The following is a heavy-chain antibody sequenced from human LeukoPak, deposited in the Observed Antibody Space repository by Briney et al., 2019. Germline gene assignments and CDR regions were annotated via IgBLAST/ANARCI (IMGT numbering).Heavy chain of an antibody. CDR2: IGTSGDRT. Sequence: GGSLRLSCSASGFTFSSSAMSWVRQAPGKGLEWVSAIGTSGDRTFYADSVKGRFTISRDNSKNTLYLQMNSLRAEDTAVYYSARDRPYFDYWGQGTLVTVSS. J-gene: IGHJ4*02. V-gene: IGHV3-23*01. CDR1: GFTFSSSA. CDR3: ARDRPYFDY.